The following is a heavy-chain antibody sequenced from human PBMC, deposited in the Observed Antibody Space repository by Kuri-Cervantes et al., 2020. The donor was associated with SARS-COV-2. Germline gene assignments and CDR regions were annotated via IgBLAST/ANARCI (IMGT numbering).Heavy chain of an antibody. CDR3: ATMSGWRWYYDSSGYRGGDY. Sequence: ASVKVSCKASGGTFSSYAISWVRQATGQGLEWMGWMNPNSGNTGYAQKFQGRVTMTRNTSISTAYMELSSLRSEDTAVYYCATMSGWRWYYDSSGYRGGDYWGQGTLVTVSS. J-gene: IGHJ4*02. CDR2: MNPNSGNT. V-gene: IGHV1-8*02. D-gene: IGHD3-22*01. CDR1: GGTFSSYA.